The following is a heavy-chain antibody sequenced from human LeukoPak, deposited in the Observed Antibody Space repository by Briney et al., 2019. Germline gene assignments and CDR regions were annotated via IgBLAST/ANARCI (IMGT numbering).Heavy chain of an antibody. V-gene: IGHV3-30*02. CDR3: AKAVIGTGGYFQH. D-gene: IGHD6-19*01. CDR2: IRYDGSNK. J-gene: IGHJ1*01. Sequence: PGGSLRLSCAASGFTFSSYGMHWVRQAPGKGLEWVAFIRYDGSNKYYADSVKGRFTISRDNSKNTLLLQMNSLRAEDTAVYFCAKAVIGTGGYFQHWGQGTLVTVSS. CDR1: GFTFSSYG.